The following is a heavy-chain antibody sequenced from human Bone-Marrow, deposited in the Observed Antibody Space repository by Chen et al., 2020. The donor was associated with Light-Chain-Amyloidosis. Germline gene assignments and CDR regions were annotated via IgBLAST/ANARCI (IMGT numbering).Heavy chain of an antibody. J-gene: IGHJ4*02. CDR1: GYTFPNYW. CDR3: ARRRDGYNFDY. V-gene: IGHV5-51*01. Sequence: EVQLEQSGPEVKKPGESLKISCKGSGYTFPNYWIGWVRQMPGKGLEWMGVIYPDDSDARYSPSFEGKVTISADKSITTAHLQWRSLKASDTAMYYCARRRDGYNFDYWGQGTLVTVSS. CDR2: IYPDDSDA. D-gene: IGHD5-12*01.